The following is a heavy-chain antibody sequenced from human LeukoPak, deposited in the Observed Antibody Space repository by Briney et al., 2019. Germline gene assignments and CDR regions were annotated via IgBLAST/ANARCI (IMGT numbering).Heavy chain of an antibody. J-gene: IGHJ3*02. V-gene: IGHV4-59*01. CDR1: GGSISSYY. CDR2: IYYSGST. Sequence: PSETLSLTCTVSGGSISSYYWSWIRQPPGKGLEWIGYIYYSGSTSYNPSLKSRVTISVDTSKNQFSLKLSSVTAADTAVYYCARDHCSSTSCYTGYDAFDIWGQGTMVTVSS. D-gene: IGHD2-2*01. CDR3: ARDHCSSTSCYTGYDAFDI.